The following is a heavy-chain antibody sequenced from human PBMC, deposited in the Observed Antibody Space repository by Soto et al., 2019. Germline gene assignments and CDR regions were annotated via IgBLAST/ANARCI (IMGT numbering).Heavy chain of an antibody. V-gene: IGHV4-31*03. J-gene: IGHJ6*02. D-gene: IGHD1-26*01. CDR1: GGSISRGGYY. Sequence: QVQLQESGPGLVKPSQTLSLTCTVSGGSISRGGYYWSWIRQHPGKGLEWIGYIYHSGSTYYSPSLNSRVTMSVDTSKNQFSLSLSSVTAADTAVYYCAKWEGLGSDYYYYGVDVWGQGTTVTVSS. CDR3: AKWEGLGSDYYYYGVDV. CDR2: IYHSGST.